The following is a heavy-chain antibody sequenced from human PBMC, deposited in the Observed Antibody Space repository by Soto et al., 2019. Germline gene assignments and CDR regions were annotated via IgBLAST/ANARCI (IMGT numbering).Heavy chain of an antibody. Sequence: SETLSLTCTVSGGSISSGGYYWSWIRQHPGKGLEWIGYIYYSGSTYYNPSLKSRVTISVDTSKNQFSLNLSSVTAADTAVYYCETGMFSDDRRGYYPPYYFDYWGQGTLVTVSS. CDR2: IYYSGST. J-gene: IGHJ4*02. D-gene: IGHD3-22*01. CDR3: ETGMFSDDRRGYYPPYYFDY. V-gene: IGHV4-31*03. CDR1: GGSISSGGYY.